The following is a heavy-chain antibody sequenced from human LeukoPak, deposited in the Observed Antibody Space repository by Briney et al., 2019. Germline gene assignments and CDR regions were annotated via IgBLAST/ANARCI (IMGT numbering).Heavy chain of an antibody. CDR2: IYYRGST. CDR1: GDSISSYNYF. CDR3: ARASSGYYWDFDY. Sequence: SETLSLICTVSGDSISSYNYFWGWIRQPPGKGLEWVGSIYYRGSTYYNPSLKSRVTLSADTSKNQFSLKVTSVTAADTAVYYCARASSGYYWDFDYWGQGALVTVSS. D-gene: IGHD3-22*01. J-gene: IGHJ4*02. V-gene: IGHV4-39*01.